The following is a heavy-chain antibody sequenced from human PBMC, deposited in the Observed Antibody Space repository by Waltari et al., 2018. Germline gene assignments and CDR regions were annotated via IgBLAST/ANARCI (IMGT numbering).Heavy chain of an antibody. V-gene: IGHV3-23*01. D-gene: IGHD6-13*01. CDR2: ISGSGGNT. Sequence: EVQLLESGGGLLQPGGSLRLSCAASGFTFRSYAMSWVRQASGKGLDWVSLISGSGGNTYYADSVKGRFTISRDNSKNTLYLQMNSLRVDDTAVYYCVIRSRAADGKGYFEYWGQGTQVTVSS. CDR3: VIRSRAADGKGYFEY. CDR1: GFTFRSYA. J-gene: IGHJ4*02.